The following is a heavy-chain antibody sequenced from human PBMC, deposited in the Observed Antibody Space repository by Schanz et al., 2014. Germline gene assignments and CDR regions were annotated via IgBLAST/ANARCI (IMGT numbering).Heavy chain of an antibody. CDR2: TNPNGGA. Sequence: QGHLVQSGAEVKEPGASVQVSCKASGYVFTAYYMHWVRQAPGQGLEWMGVTNPNGGAEFAQKFQGRISMTRDTSTTTFSMELSSLTSDDTAVYFCARDVGRPGHFWYFDLGGRGTLVTVSS. CDR3: ARDVGRPGHFWYFDL. CDR1: GYVFTAYY. V-gene: IGHV1-2*02. J-gene: IGHJ2*01. D-gene: IGHD1-1*01.